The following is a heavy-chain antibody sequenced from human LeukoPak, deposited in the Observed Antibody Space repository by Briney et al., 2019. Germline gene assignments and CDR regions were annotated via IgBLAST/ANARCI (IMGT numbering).Heavy chain of an antibody. CDR1: GGSISSGSYY. V-gene: IGHV4-61*02. J-gene: IGHJ6*02. Sequence: SETLSLTCTVSGGSISSGSYYWSWIRQPAGKGLEWIGRIYTSVSTNYNPSLKSRVTISVDTSKNQFSLKLSSVTAADTAVYYCARMYDSSGYSYYGMDVWGQGTTVTVSS. CDR2: IYTSVST. D-gene: IGHD3-22*01. CDR3: ARMYDSSGYSYYGMDV.